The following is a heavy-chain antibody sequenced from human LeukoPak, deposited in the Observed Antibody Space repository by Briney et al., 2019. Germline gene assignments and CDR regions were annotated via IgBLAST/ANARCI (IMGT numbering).Heavy chain of an antibody. CDR3: ARAAVEPTIYYFDY. V-gene: IGHV5-51*01. J-gene: IGHJ4*02. D-gene: IGHD2-2*01. Sequence: GESLKISCKGSGYSFTSYWIAWVRQMPGKGLEWMGIIYPGDSDTRYSPSFQGQVTISADKSIRTAYLQWSSLKASDTAIYYCARAAVEPTIYYFDYWGQGTLVTVSS. CDR2: IYPGDSDT. CDR1: GYSFTSYW.